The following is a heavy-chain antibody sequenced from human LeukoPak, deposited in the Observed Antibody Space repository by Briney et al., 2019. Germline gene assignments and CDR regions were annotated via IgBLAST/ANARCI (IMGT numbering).Heavy chain of an antibody. J-gene: IGHJ4*02. D-gene: IGHD3-22*01. CDR2: IYYSGST. CDR1: GGSISSSSYY. Sequence: SETLSLTCTVSGGSISSSSYYWGWIRQPPGTGLEWIGSIYYSGSTYYNPSLKSRVTISVDTSKNQFSLKLSSVTAADTAVYYCARHFYDSSGPYFDYWGQGTLVTVSS. CDR3: ARHFYDSSGPYFDY. V-gene: IGHV4-39*01.